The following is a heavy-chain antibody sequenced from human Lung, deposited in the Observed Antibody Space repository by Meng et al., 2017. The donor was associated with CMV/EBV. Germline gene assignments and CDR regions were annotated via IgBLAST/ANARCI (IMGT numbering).Heavy chain of an antibody. CDR2: IITDTGVP. J-gene: IGHJ4*02. CDR1: RYTFTSHA. D-gene: IGHD1/OR15-1a*01. Sequence: QVPRVKAGTHLKKPGVSVTVSGKASRYTFTSHARKRARQTPGQGREWMGWIITDTGVPTYEQAFTGRFVFSLNTSVSTTYMQISSLKAEDTAVYFCARWNSRDRNFDYWGQGTLVTVSS. V-gene: IGHV7-4-1*02. CDR3: ARWNSRDRNFDY.